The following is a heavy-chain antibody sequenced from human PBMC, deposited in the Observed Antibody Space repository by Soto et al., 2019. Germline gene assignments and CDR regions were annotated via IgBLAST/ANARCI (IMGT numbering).Heavy chain of an antibody. D-gene: IGHD5-12*01. Sequence: PGGSLRLSCAASGFTFSSYGMHWVRQAPGKGLEWVAVIWYDGSNKCYADSVKGRFTISRDNSKNTLYLQMNSLRAEDTAVYYCARGHSGYDLYYYYYGMDVWGQGTTVTVS. V-gene: IGHV3-33*01. CDR1: GFTFSSYG. J-gene: IGHJ6*02. CDR3: ARGHSGYDLYYYYYGMDV. CDR2: IWYDGSNK.